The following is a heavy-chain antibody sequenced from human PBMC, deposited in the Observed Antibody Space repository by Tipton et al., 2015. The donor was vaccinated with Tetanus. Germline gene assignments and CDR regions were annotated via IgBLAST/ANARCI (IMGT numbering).Heavy chain of an antibody. CDR1: GYSFTSYW. V-gene: IGHV5-51*01. D-gene: IGHD3-10*01. CDR2: IYPGDSDT. J-gene: IGHJ4*02. Sequence: QLVQSGAEVKKPGESLKISCKGSGYSFTSYWIGWVRQMPGKGLEWMGIIYPGDSDTRYSPSFQGQVTISADKSISTAYLQWSSLKASDTAMYYCARRMIITMVRGVVFDYWGQGTPVTVSS. CDR3: ARRMIITMVRGVVFDY.